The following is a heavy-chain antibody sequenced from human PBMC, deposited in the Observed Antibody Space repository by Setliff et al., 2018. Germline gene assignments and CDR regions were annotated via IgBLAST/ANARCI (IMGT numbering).Heavy chain of an antibody. V-gene: IGHV4-59*11. CDR1: GASINNHF. Sequence: LSLTCTVSGASINNHFWSWIRQPPGKGLEWIGYLSHSGSSNYNPSLKSRVTMLVDTSKNQFSLKLSSVTAADTAVYYCAKVITVFGVVIMENWFDPWGQGTLVTVS. CDR2: LSHSGSS. J-gene: IGHJ5*02. CDR3: AKVITVFGVVIMENWFDP. D-gene: IGHD3-3*01.